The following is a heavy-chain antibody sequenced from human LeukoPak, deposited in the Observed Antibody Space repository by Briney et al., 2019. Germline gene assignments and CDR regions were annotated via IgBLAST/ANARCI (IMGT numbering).Heavy chain of an antibody. CDR3: AVAGAMSGVGYYSYYMDV. CDR2: FLPLFGTA. V-gene: IGHV1-69*13. Sequence: ASVKVSCKVFGGTSTTFSSHAISWLRQAPGQGLEWMGGFLPLFGTAEYAQTFQGRVSITADQSTTTAYLEVSRLRSDDTAIYYCAVAGAMSGVGYYSYYMDVWGKGTTVSVSS. CDR1: GGTSTTFSSHA. D-gene: IGHD2-8*02. J-gene: IGHJ6*03.